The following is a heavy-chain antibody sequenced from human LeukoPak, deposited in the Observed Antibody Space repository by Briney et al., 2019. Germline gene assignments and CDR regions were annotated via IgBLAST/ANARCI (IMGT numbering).Heavy chain of an antibody. D-gene: IGHD2-2*01. CDR3: ARAVPAAINWFDP. J-gene: IGHJ5*02. CDR2: IIPILGIA. CDR1: GGTFSSYT. V-gene: IGHV1-69*02. Sequence: SVKVSCKASGGTFSSYTISWVRQAPGQGLEWMGRIIPILGIANYAQKFQGRVTITTDKSTSTAYMELSSLRSEDTAVYYCARAVPAAINWFDPWGQGTLVAVSS.